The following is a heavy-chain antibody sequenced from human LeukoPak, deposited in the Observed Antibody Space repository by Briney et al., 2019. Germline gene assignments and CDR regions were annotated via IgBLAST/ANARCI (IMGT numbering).Heavy chain of an antibody. J-gene: IGHJ4*02. CDR2: ISGSGGST. D-gene: IGHD3-10*01. V-gene: IGHV3-23*01. Sequence: GGSLRLSCAASGFTFSSYPMSWVRQAPGKGLGGVSAISGSGGSTYYADSVKGRFTISRDNSKNTLYLQMNSLRAEDTAVYYCAKPHYYGSGSYYGYWGQGTLVTVSS. CDR3: AKPHYYGSGSYYGY. CDR1: GFTFSSYP.